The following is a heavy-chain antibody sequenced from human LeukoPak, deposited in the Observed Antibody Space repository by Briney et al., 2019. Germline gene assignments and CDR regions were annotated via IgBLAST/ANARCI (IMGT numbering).Heavy chain of an antibody. J-gene: IGHJ4*02. CDR1: GYTFTGYY. V-gene: IGHV1-2*02. D-gene: IGHD6-13*01. CDR2: INPNSGGT. Sequence: ASVKVSCKASGYTFTGYYMHWVRQAPGQGLEWMGWINPNSGGTNYAQKFQDRVTMTRDTSISTAYMELSRLRSDDTAVYYCAREIAAAGTAYYFDYWGQGTLVTVSS. CDR3: AREIAAAGTAYYFDY.